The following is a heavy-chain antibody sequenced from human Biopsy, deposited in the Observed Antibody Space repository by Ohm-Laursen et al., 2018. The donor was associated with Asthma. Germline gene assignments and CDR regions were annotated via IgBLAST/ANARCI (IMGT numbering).Heavy chain of an antibody. CDR1: GFTFADYG. J-gene: IGHJ4*02. V-gene: IGHV3-20*01. D-gene: IGHD6-19*01. CDR3: GRDMGGFGSGWFPVEF. CDR2: INWHGGST. Sequence: SLRLSCAASGFTFADYGMSWVRQAPGKGLDRVSGINWHGGSTGYADSVKGRFTISRDNAKNSLYLQMNSLRAEDTALYHCGRDMGGFGSGWFPVEFWGRGTLVTVSS.